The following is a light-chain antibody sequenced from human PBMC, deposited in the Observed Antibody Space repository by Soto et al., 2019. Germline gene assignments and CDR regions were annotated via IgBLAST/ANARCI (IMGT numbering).Light chain of an antibody. J-gene: IGKJ1*01. CDR2: DTF. CDR3: VKRNDWPWT. CDR1: QSVSTY. Sequence: EIALTQSPAILSLSPGERATLSCRASQSVSTYLAWYQQKPGQAPRLLIYDTFNRATGIPARFSGSGSGTDFTLTISSLEPEDLEVYYCVKRNDWPWTSGQGTKVEI. V-gene: IGKV3-11*01.